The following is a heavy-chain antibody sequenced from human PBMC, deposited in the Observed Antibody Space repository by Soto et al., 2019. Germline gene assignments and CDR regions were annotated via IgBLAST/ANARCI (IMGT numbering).Heavy chain of an antibody. V-gene: IGHV3-21*01. J-gene: IGHJ6*03. Sequence: GSLRLSCAASGFTFSSYSMNWVRQAPGKGLEWVSSISSSSSYIYYADSVKGRFTISRDNAKNSLYLQMNSLRAEDTAVYYCARGSSGPFYYYYMDVWGKGTTVTVSS. CDR2: ISSSSSYI. CDR1: GFTFSSYS. CDR3: ARGSSGPFYYYYMDV.